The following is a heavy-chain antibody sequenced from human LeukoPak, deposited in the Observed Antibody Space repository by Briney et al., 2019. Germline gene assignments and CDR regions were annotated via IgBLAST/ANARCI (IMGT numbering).Heavy chain of an antibody. J-gene: IGHJ4*02. V-gene: IGHV1-46*01. CDR1: GYTFTSYF. CDR3: ARGSWVSSGWNYYFDD. CDR2: INPGGGGT. D-gene: IGHD6-19*01. Sequence: GASERVSCKASGYTFTSYFMHWVRQAPGQGLEWMGLINPGGGGTSYAQKFQGRVTMTRDTTTSTVYMELSSLRSEDSAVYYCARGSWVSSGWNYYFDDWGQGTLVTVSS.